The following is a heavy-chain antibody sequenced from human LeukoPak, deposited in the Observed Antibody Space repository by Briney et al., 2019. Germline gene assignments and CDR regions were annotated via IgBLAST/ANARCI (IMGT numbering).Heavy chain of an antibody. CDR3: AKGVDYDFWNGYYPFDS. D-gene: IGHD3-3*01. Sequence: GGSLRLSCAASGFTFSDYYMSWIRQAPGKGLEWVSYISSSGSTIYYADSVKGRFTISRDNAKNSLYLQMNSLRAADTAVYYCAKGVDYDFWNGYYPFDSWGQGTLVTVSS. CDR2: ISSSGSTI. V-gene: IGHV3-11*01. CDR1: GFTFSDYY. J-gene: IGHJ4*02.